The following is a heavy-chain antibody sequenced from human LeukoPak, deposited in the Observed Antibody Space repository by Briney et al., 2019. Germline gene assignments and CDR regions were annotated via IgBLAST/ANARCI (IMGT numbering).Heavy chain of an antibody. CDR1: GFTFNNAW. J-gene: IGHJ4*02. V-gene: IGHV3-15*01. CDR2: IKNRADGGTT. CDR3: ATDRGYSYGY. D-gene: IGHD5-18*01. Sequence: GGSLRLSCAASGFTFNNAWLSWVRQAPGKGLEWVGRIKNRADGGTTDYAAPVKGRFTISRDDSKHTLYLEMDSLKTEDTAVYYCATDRGYSYGYWGQGTLVTVSS.